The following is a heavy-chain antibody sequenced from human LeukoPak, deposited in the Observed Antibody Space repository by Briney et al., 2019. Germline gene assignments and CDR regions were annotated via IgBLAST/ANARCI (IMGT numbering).Heavy chain of an antibody. CDR2: INTNTGIP. Sequence: ASVKVSCKASGYTFTSYAMNWVRQAPGQGLEWMGWINTNTGIPTYAQGFTGRFVFSLDTSVSTAYLQISSLKAEDTAVYYCARDRHYDIMDKGRNWFDPWGQETLVTVSS. V-gene: IGHV7-4-1*02. CDR1: GYTFTSYA. CDR3: ARDRHYDIMDKGRNWFDP. D-gene: IGHD3-9*01. J-gene: IGHJ5*02.